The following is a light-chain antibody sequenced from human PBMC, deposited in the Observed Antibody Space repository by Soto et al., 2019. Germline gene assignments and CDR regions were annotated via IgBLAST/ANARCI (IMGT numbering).Light chain of an antibody. CDR1: TNDVGNYNY. CDR3: CSYAGSYSYV. J-gene: IGLJ1*01. CDR2: DVT. V-gene: IGLV2-11*01. Sequence: QSALTQPRSVSGSPGQSVTISCTGTTNDVGNYNYVSWYQQHPSKAPKLMIYDVTKRPSGVPDRFYGSKSGNTASLTISGLQAEDEADYYCCSYAGSYSYVFGTGTKVTVL.